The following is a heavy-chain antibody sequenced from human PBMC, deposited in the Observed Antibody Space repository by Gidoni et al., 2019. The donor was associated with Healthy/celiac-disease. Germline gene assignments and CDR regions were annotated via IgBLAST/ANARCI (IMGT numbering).Heavy chain of an antibody. D-gene: IGHD2-2*01. CDR2: IIPICGTA. Sequence: QVKLVQSGAEVKKTGSSVKVSCKAAGDTFSSYAISWVRQAPGQGREWMGGIIPICGTANYAQKFQGRVTIPAAESTSTAYMQLSSLRSADTAVYYCARSPIVVVPAAYLGTDWGQGTLVTVSS. V-gene: IGHV1-69*01. J-gene: IGHJ4*02. CDR3: ARSPIVVVPAAYLGTD. CDR1: GDTFSSYA.